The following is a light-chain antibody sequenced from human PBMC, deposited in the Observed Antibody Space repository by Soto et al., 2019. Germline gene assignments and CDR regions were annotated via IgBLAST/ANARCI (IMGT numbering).Light chain of an antibody. J-gene: IGKJ5*01. CDR1: QSVSSSY. CDR2: GAS. V-gene: IGKV3-20*01. Sequence: EIVLTQSPGSLSSSPGERATLSCRASQSVSSSYLAWYQQKPGQAPRLLIYGASSRATGIPDRFSGSGSGTDFTLTISRLEPEDFAVYYCQQYGSSPQTFGQGTRQEIK. CDR3: QQYGSSPQT.